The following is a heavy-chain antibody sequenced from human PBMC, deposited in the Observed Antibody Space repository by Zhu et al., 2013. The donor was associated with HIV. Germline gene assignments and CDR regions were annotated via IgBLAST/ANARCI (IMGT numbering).Heavy chain of an antibody. CDR3: SRSTSVTLFGFIVGHYYYAMDV. CDR2: INPRSGGT. D-gene: IGHD3-10*01. CDR1: GGSFGIYA. V-gene: IGHV1-2*02. J-gene: IGHJ6*02. Sequence: QVLLVQSRPEVKKPGSSVKVSCKASGGSFGIYAVSWVRQAPGRGLEWLGEINPRSGGTNYAQKFHDRIVVTSDTSVDTVYLQLNGLTSGDTAIYYCSRSTSVTLFGFIVGHYYYAMDVWGQGTAV.